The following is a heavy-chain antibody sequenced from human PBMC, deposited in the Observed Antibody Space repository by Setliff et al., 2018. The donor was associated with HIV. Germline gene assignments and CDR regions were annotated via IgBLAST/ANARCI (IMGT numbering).Heavy chain of an antibody. D-gene: IGHD6-25*01. J-gene: IGHJ4*02. CDR1: GGSVSSGSYY. CDR3: ARYSPRGYTLTGPY. Sequence: PSETLSLTCTVSGGSVSSGSYYWSWIRQPPGKGLVWIGYIYYSGSTKHNPSLKSRVTISLDTSKNQFSLKLTSVTAADTDVYYCARYSPRGYTLTGPYWGQGTLVTVSS. V-gene: IGHV4-61*01. CDR2: IYYSGST.